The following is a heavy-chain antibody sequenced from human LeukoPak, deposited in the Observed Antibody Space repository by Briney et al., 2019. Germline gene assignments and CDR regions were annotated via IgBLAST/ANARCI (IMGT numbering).Heavy chain of an antibody. J-gene: IGHJ3*02. D-gene: IGHD1-26*01. V-gene: IGHV3-30-3*01. CDR2: ISYDGSNK. Sequence: PGGSLRLSCAASGFTFTSYSMNWVRQAPGKGLEWVAVISYDGSNKYYADSVKGRSTISRDNSKNTLYLQMNSLRAEDTAVYYCAREGVGATHAFDIWGQGTMVAVSS. CDR3: AREGVGATHAFDI. CDR1: GFTFTSYS.